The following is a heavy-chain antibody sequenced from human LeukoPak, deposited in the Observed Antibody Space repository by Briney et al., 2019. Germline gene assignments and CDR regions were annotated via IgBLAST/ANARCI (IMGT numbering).Heavy chain of an antibody. Sequence: GGSLRLSCAASGFTFSDAWMSWVRQAPGKGLEWVGRIKSKTDGETTDYAAPVKGRFSISRDDSRNTLYLQMNSLKTEDTAVYYCTRDWFDPWGQGTLVTVSS. V-gene: IGHV3-15*01. J-gene: IGHJ5*02. CDR3: TRDWFDP. CDR2: IKSKTDGETT. CDR1: GFTFSDAW.